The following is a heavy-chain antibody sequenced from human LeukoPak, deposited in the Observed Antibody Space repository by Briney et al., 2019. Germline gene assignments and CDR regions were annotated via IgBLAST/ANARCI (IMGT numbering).Heavy chain of an antibody. CDR2: IVPAAAHT. V-gene: IGHV5-10-1*01. J-gene: IGHJ5*02. CDR1: AYSFTSYC. Sequence: GASLQISSKASAYSFTSYCISCWRRMPAKGLEWMGRIVPAAAHTNYNPSFQGHVIISADTSINTSYLQWSSLKAADSAMYYCVRGEASWFDTWGQGTLVTVSS. CDR3: VRGEASWFDT.